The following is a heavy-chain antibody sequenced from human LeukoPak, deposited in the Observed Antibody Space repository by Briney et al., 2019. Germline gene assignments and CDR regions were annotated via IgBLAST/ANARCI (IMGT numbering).Heavy chain of an antibody. D-gene: IGHD4-23*01. CDR1: GFTYSNYD. V-gene: IGHV3-23*01. J-gene: IGHJ4*02. Sequence: GGSLRLSCAASGFTYSNYDMSWVRQASGKGLEWVSGITRSGGNRYYAESVKGRFTITRDNSKNTLYLQMNSLRVEDTALYYCAKEPVGYFDDWGQGTLVTVSS. CDR2: ITRSGGNR. CDR3: AKEPVGYFDD.